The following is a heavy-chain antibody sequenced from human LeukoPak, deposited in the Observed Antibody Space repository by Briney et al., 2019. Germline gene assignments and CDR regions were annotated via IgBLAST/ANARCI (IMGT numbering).Heavy chain of an antibody. CDR2: ISDSGTT. J-gene: IGHJ6*02. Sequence: SETLSLTCTVSGGSISSYYWSWIRQPPGKGLEWIGYISDSGTTNYNPSLKSRVTISIDTSKNQLSLKLSSVTAADTAVYYCAREYRVVYYGSGTTPNFYYYGMDVWGQGTTVTVSS. V-gene: IGHV4-59*01. D-gene: IGHD3-10*01. CDR3: AREYRVVYYGSGTTPNFYYYGMDV. CDR1: GGSISSYY.